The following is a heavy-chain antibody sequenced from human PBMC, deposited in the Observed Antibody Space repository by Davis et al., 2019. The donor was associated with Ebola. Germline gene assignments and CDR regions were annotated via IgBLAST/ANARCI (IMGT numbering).Heavy chain of an antibody. Sequence: GGSLRLSCVASGFRFSSYVMGWVRQAPGKGLEWVSYISSSGSTIYYADSVKGRFTISRDNAKNSLYLQMNSLRAEDTAVYYCARVLCSGGSCYDYYGMDVWGQGTTVTVSS. V-gene: IGHV3-48*04. J-gene: IGHJ6*02. CDR2: ISSSGSTI. D-gene: IGHD2-15*01. CDR3: ARVLCSGGSCYDYYGMDV. CDR1: GFRFSSYV.